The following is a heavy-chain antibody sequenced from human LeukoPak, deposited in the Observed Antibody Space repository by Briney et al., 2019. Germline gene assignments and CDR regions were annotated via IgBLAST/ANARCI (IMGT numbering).Heavy chain of an antibody. Sequence: GRSLRLSCAASGFTFDDYAMHWVRQAPGKGLEWVSGISWNSGSIDYADSVKGRFTISRDNAKNSLYLQMNSPRVEDTAFYYXAKDNRXHYTSGPNPDSLHWGQGALVTVSS. CDR1: GFTFDDYA. CDR3: AKDNRXHYTSGPNPDSLH. V-gene: IGHV3-9*01. D-gene: IGHD6-19*01. CDR2: ISWNSGSI. J-gene: IGHJ4*02.